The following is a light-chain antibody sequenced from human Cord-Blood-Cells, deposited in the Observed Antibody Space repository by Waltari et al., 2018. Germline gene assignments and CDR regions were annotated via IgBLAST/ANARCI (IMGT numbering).Light chain of an antibody. J-gene: IGLJ2*01. CDR3: SSYTSSSTVV. CDR1: SRDVGGYKY. V-gene: IGLV2-14*01. CDR2: DVS. Sequence: QSALTQPASVSGSPGQSITISCTGTSRDVGGYKYVSWYQQHPGKAPKLMIYDVSNRPSGVSNLFSGSKSGNTASLTISGLQAEDEADYYCSSYTSSSTVVFGGGTKLTVL.